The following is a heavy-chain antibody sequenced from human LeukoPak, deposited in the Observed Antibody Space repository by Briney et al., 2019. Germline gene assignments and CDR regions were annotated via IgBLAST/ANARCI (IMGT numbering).Heavy chain of an antibody. J-gene: IGHJ4*02. CDR1: GYTFTGYY. CDR2: INPNSGGT. CDR3: ARGASAYGSTDPHPNDY. V-gene: IGHV1-2*02. D-gene: IGHD3-10*01. Sequence: ASVKVSCKASGYTFTGYYMHWGRQAPGQGLEWMGWINPNSGGTNYAQKFQGRVTMTRDTSISTAYMELSRLRSDDTAVYYCARGASAYGSTDPHPNDYWGQGTLVTVSS.